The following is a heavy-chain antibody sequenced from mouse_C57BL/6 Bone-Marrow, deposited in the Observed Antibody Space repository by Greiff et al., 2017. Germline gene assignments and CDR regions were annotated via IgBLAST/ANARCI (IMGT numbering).Heavy chain of an antibody. CDR1: GYSFTGYY. J-gene: IGHJ4*01. CDR3: AMRGDY. Sequence: EVQLQQSGPELVKPGASVKISCKASGYSFTGYYMNWVKQSPEKSLEWIGEINPSTGGTTYNQKFKAKATLTVDKSSSTAYMQLKSLTSEDSAVYYCAMRGDYWGQGTSV. CDR2: INPSTGGT. V-gene: IGHV1-42*01.